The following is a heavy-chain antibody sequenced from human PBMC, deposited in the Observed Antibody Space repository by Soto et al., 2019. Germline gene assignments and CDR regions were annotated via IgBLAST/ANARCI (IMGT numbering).Heavy chain of an antibody. CDR2: TSGGGGTT. J-gene: IGHJ4*02. D-gene: IGHD6-13*01. V-gene: IGHV3-23*01. CDR1: GFTFSSYA. Sequence: SGGSLRLSCAASGFTFSSYAMNWVRQAPGKGLEWVSATSGGGGTTSYADSVKGRFTISRDNSKNTLYLQMNSLRAEDTAVYYCAKDRTTAAGYYFDYWGPGILVTVSS. CDR3: AKDRTTAAGYYFDY.